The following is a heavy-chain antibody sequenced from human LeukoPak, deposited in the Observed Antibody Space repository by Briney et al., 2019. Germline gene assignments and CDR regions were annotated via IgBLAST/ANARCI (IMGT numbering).Heavy chain of an antibody. CDR1: GYTFTCYY. CDR3: ARRSGRRYCSSSSCYIFDY. Sequence: ASVKVSCKASGYTFTCYYMHWVRQAPGQGLEWMGCINPNSGGTNYAQKFQGRVTMTRDTSISTAYMELSRLRSDDTAVYYCARRSGRRYCSSSSCYIFDYWGQGTLVTVSS. D-gene: IGHD2-2*02. J-gene: IGHJ4*02. CDR2: INPNSGGT. V-gene: IGHV1-2*02.